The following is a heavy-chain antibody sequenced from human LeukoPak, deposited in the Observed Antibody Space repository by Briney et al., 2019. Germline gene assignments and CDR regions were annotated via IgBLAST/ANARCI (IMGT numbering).Heavy chain of an antibody. CDR2: INTNTGNP. CDR1: GYIFDIYA. CDR3: ARDYALTLGSTTYFQH. V-gene: IGHV7-4-1*02. D-gene: IGHD2/OR15-2a*01. J-gene: IGHJ1*01. Sequence: ASVKVSCKASGYIFDIYAMIWVRQAPGQGLELMGWINTNTGNPTYAQGFTGRFVFSLDTSVSTAYLQISSLKAEDTAVYYCARDYALTLGSTTYFQHWGQGTLVTVSS.